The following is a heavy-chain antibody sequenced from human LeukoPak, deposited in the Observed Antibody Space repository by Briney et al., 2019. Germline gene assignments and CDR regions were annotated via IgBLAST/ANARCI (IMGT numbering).Heavy chain of an antibody. CDR3: ARACFVGGCNEFDY. CDR2: IIPILGIA. J-gene: IGHJ4*02. CDR1: GGTFSSYA. D-gene: IGHD2-15*01. V-gene: IGHV1-69*04. Sequence: SVKVSCKASGGTFSSYAISWVRQAPGQGLEWMGRIIPILGIANYAQKFQGRVTITADKSTSTAYMELSSLRSEDTAVYYCARACFVGGCNEFDYWGQGTLVTVSS.